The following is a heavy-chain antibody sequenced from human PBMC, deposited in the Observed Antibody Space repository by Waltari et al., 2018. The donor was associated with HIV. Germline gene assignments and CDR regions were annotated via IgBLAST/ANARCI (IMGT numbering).Heavy chain of an antibody. CDR3: AVSGGWYQPLDY. Sequence: QVQLRESGPGLVKASGTLSLTCAVSGGSITSSNWWGWVRQPPGKGLEWIGEVYHTGTTNYNPSLKSRVTLSVDMSKNHFYLRLTSLTVADTAVYYCAVSGGWYQPLDYWGQGAPVTVSS. V-gene: IGHV4-4*02. D-gene: IGHD6-19*01. J-gene: IGHJ4*02. CDR1: GGSITSSNW. CDR2: VYHTGTT.